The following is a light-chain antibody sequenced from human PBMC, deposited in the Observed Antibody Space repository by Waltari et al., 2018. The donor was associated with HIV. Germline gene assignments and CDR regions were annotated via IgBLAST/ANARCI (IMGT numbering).Light chain of an antibody. J-gene: IGLJ2*01. CDR3: AAWDDSLNVV. Sequence: QSVLTQPPSASGTPGQRVTISCSGSSSNIGSDTVNWYQQLPGTATKLLLYSNNQRPSGVPDRFSCAKSGTSASLAISGLQSEDEADYYCAAWDDSLNVVFGGGTKLTVL. CDR2: SNN. CDR1: SSNIGSDT. V-gene: IGLV1-44*01.